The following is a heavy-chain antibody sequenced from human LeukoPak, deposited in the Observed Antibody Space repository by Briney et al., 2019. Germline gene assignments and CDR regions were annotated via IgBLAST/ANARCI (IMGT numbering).Heavy chain of an antibody. V-gene: IGHV3-48*01. CDR3: ARQSPGYDFWSGYADLYYFDY. D-gene: IGHD3-3*01. J-gene: IGHJ4*02. CDR1: GFTFSSYS. Sequence: PGGSLRLSCAASGFTFSSYSMNWVRQAPGKGLEWVSYISSSSSTIYYADSVKGRFTISRDNAKNSLYLQTNSLRAEDTAVYYCARQSPGYDFWSGYADLYYFDYWGQGTLVTVSS. CDR2: ISSSSSTI.